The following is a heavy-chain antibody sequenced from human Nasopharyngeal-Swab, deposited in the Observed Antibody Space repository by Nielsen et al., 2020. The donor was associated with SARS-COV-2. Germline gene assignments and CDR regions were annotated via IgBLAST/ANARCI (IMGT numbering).Heavy chain of an antibody. J-gene: IGHJ6*02. CDR1: GGSISSYY. V-gene: IGHV4-59*01. Sequence: SETLSLTCTVSGGSISSYYWSWIRQPPGKGQEWIGYIFYSGSTNYNPSLKSRVTISVDTSKNQFSLKLSSVTAADTAVYYCARDAYSSRGLYYYGLDVWGQGTTVTVSS. D-gene: IGHD6-13*01. CDR2: IFYSGST. CDR3: ARDAYSSRGLYYYGLDV.